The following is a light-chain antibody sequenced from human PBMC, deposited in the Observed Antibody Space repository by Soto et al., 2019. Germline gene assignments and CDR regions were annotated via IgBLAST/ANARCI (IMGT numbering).Light chain of an antibody. V-gene: IGKV3-20*01. CDR3: QQYNNWPPWT. J-gene: IGKJ1*01. CDR2: GAS. Sequence: EIVLTQSPGTLSLSPGERATLSCRASQSVNSTFLAWYQQKPGQAPRILIFGASGRATGIPDRFSGSGSGTDFTLTISRLEPEDFAVYYCQQYNNWPPWTFGQGTKVDIK. CDR1: QSVNSTF.